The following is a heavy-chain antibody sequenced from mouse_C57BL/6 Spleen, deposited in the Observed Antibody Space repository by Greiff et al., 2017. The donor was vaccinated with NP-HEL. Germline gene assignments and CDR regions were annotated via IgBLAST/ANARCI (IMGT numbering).Heavy chain of an antibody. D-gene: IGHD1-1*01. CDR2: IYPGDGDT. CDR1: GYAFSSSW. V-gene: IGHV1-82*01. J-gene: IGHJ1*03. Sequence: VKPGASVKISCKASGYAFSSSWMNWVKQRPGKGLEWIGRIYPGDGDTNYNGKFKGKATLTADKSSSTAYMQLSSLTSEDSAVYFCAREGDYYGSTYWYFDVWGTGTTVTVSS. CDR3: AREGDYYGSTYWYFDV.